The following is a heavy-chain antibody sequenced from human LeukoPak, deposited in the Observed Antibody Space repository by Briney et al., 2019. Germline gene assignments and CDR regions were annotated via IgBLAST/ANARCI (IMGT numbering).Heavy chain of an antibody. V-gene: IGHV4-4*02. CDR2: VSLSGLT. CDR1: GGSLTSTNW. D-gene: IGHD2-8*01. CDR3: SRENGAFSPFGY. Sequence: PSGTLSLTCGVSGGSLTSTNWWSWGRQPPGQGLEWIGEVSLSGLTNYNPSLSSRVIMAQDTSKNHLSQHLTSVTAADTAVYYCSRENGAFSPFGYWGQGYLVTV. J-gene: IGHJ4*02.